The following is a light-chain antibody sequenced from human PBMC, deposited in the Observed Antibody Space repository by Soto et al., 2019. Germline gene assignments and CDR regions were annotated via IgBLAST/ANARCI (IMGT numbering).Light chain of an antibody. V-gene: IGLV2-8*01. CDR2: EVS. CDR1: SSDVGGYNY. J-gene: IGLJ1*01. Sequence: QSALTQPPSASGSPGQSVTISCTGTSSDVGGYNYVPWYQQHPGKAPKLMIYEVSKRPSGVPDRFSGSKSGNTASLTVSGLQAEDEAEYYCSSYAGSNNPYVFGTGTQLTVL. CDR3: SSYAGSNNPYV.